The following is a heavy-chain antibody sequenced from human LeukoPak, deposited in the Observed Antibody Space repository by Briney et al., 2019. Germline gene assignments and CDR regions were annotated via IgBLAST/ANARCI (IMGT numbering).Heavy chain of an antibody. CDR3: ARARSYYYGSEFGY. D-gene: IGHD3-10*01. V-gene: IGHV3-64*01. CDR1: GFTFSSYA. J-gene: IGHJ4*02. CDR2: INSNGGST. Sequence: PGGSPRLSCVASGFTFSSYAMHWVRQTPGKGLEYVSGINSNGGSTHYANSVKGRFTISRDNAKNSLYLQMNSLRAEDTAVYYCARARSYYYGSEFGYWGQGTLVTVSS.